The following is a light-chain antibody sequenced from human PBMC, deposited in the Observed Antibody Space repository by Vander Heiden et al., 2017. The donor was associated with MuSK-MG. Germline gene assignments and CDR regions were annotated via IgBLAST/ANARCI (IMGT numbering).Light chain of an antibody. CDR2: LGS. Sequence: DIVMTQSPLSLPVTPGEPASIPCRSSQSLLHSNGSNYLDWYLQKPGQSPQLLNYLGSNRASGVPDSCSGSGSGTDFTLKISRVEAEDVGVYYCRQALQTPRTFGGGTKVEIK. CDR3: RQALQTPRT. V-gene: IGKV2-28*01. CDR1: QSLLHSNGSNY. J-gene: IGKJ4*01.